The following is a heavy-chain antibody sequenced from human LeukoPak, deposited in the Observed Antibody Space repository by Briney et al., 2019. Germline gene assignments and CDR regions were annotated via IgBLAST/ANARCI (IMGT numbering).Heavy chain of an antibody. CDR3: ARVGGSGNRYYYDSSGDYGFDP. J-gene: IGHJ5*02. CDR2: INPNSGGT. V-gene: IGHV1-2*02. D-gene: IGHD3-22*01. CDR1: GYTFTGYY. Sequence: ASVKVSCKASGYTFTGYYMHWVRQAPGQGLEWMGWINPNSGGTNYAQKFQGRVTMTRDTSISTAYMELSRLRSDDTAVYYCARVGGSGNRYYYDSSGDYGFDPWGQGTLVTVSS.